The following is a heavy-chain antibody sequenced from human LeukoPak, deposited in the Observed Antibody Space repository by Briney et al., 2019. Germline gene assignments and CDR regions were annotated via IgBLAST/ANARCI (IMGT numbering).Heavy chain of an antibody. V-gene: IGHV3-7*01. J-gene: IGHJ4*02. D-gene: IGHD3-10*01. Sequence: PGGSLRLSCAASGFIFSRFWLSWVRQAPGKGLEWVANIKQDGVEKYYEDSVKGRFTISRDNAKNSVDLQMNSLRAEDTAVYYCARDQSWVSRMVRGVINDYWGQGTLVTVSS. CDR1: GFIFSRFW. CDR3: ARDQSWVSRMVRGVINDY. CDR2: IKQDGVEK.